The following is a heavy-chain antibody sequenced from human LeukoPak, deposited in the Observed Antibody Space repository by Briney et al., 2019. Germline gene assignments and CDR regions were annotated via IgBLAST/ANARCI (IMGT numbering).Heavy chain of an antibody. CDR3: ARGRPGQH. J-gene: IGHJ1*01. Sequence: PSETPSLTCAVYGGSFSGYYWSWIRQPPGKGLEWIGEINHSGSTNYNPSLKSRVTISVDTSKNQFSLKLSSVTAADTAVYYCARGRPGQHWGQGTLVTVSS. CDR2: INHSGST. V-gene: IGHV4-34*01. CDR1: GGSFSGYY.